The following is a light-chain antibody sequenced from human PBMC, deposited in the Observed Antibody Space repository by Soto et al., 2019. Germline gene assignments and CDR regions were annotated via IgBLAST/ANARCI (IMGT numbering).Light chain of an antibody. CDR2: EVS. CDR3: CSYAGSTTRVL. J-gene: IGLJ2*01. Sequence: QSAVTQPASVSGSPGQSIIISCTGTSSDVDTYKYVSWYQQHPGKAPKLMIYEVSHRPSGVSDRFSGSKSGNTASLTISGLQAEDEADYYCCSYAGSTTRVLFGGGTKVTVL. CDR1: SSDVDTYKY. V-gene: IGLV2-14*01.